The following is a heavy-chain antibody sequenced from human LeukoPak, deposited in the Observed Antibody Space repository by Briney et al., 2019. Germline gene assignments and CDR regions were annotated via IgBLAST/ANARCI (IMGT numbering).Heavy chain of an antibody. CDR2: IYYIGST. D-gene: IGHD3-10*01. CDR3: ARVRVQLRRYYGSGSYYLFDY. V-gene: IGHV4-39*01. CDR1: GGSISSSSYY. Sequence: PSETLSLTCTVSGGSISSSSYYWGWIRQPPGKGLEWIGSIYYIGSTYYNPSLNSPVTLSVDTSKTQFSLKLSSVTAADTAVYYCARVRVQLRRYYGSGSYYLFDYWGQGTLVTVSS. J-gene: IGHJ4*02.